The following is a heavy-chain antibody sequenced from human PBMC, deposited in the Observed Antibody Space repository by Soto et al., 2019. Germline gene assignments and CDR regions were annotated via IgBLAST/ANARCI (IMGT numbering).Heavy chain of an antibody. Sequence: EVQLLESGGGLVQPGGSLRLSCAASGFTFSSYAMRWVRQAPGKGLEWVSAISGSGGSTYYADSVKGRFTISRDNSKNTLYLQMNSLRAEDTAVYYCAKDRRGLEQLLVRGEFDYWGQGTLVTVSS. J-gene: IGHJ4*02. D-gene: IGHD6-19*01. V-gene: IGHV3-23*01. CDR2: ISGSGGST. CDR1: GFTFSSYA. CDR3: AKDRRGLEQLLVRGEFDY.